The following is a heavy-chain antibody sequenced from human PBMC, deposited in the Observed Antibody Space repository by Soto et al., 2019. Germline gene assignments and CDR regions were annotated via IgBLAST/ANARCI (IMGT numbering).Heavy chain of an antibody. J-gene: IGHJ3*02. CDR1: GYTFTSYG. CDR2: ISAYNGNT. V-gene: IGHV1-18*01. CDR3: ARGHPSSYYDYIWGSYPHTFDI. D-gene: IGHD3-16*02. Sequence: ASVKVSCKASGYTFTSYGISWVRQAPGQGLEWMGWISAYNGNTNYAQKLQGRVTMTTDTSTSTAYMELRSLRSDDTAVYYCARGHPSSYYDYIWGSYPHTFDIWGQGTMVTVSS.